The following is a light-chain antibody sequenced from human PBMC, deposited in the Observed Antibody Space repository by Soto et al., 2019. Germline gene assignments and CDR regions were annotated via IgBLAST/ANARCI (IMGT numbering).Light chain of an antibody. J-gene: IGLJ1*01. Sequence: QSVLTQPASVSGSPGQSITISCTGTSSDVGGYDYVSWYQLHPGKAPKLMVYEVTKRPSGVPDRFSGSKSGNTASLTVSGLQAEDEADYYCSSYAGSNNYVFGTGTKVT. CDR1: SSDVGGYDY. CDR2: EVT. CDR3: SSYAGSNNYV. V-gene: IGLV2-8*01.